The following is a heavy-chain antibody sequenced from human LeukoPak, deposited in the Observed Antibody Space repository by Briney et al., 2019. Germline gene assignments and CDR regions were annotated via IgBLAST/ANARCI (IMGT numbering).Heavy chain of an antibody. D-gene: IGHD3-3*01. V-gene: IGHV1-46*01. J-gene: IGHJ6*02. Sequence: GASVKVSCKASGYTFTSYYMHWVRQAPGQGLEWMGIINPSGGSTSYAQKFQGRVTMTRDTSTSTVYMELSSLRSEDTDVYYCARDRRYYDFWSGYYTGYYYYGMDVWGQGTTVTVSS. CDR1: GYTFTSYY. CDR2: INPSGGST. CDR3: ARDRRYYDFWSGYYTGYYYYGMDV.